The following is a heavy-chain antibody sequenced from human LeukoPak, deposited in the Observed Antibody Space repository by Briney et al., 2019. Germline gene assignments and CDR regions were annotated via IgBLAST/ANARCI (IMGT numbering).Heavy chain of an antibody. CDR3: ARDRYSGSYYGNYYYYMDV. V-gene: IGHV1-2*02. J-gene: IGHJ6*03. CDR1: GYTFTSYY. D-gene: IGHD1-26*01. CDR2: INPNSGGT. Sequence: GASVKVSCKASGYTFTSYYMHWVRQAPGQGLEWMGWINPNSGGTNYAQKFQGRVTMTRDTSISTAYMELSRLRSEDTAVYYCARDRYSGSYYGNYYYYMDVWGKGTTVTVSS.